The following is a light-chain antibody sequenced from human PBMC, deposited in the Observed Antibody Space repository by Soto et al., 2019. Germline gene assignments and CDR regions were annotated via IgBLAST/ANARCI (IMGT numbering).Light chain of an antibody. V-gene: IGKV3-11*01. J-gene: IGKJ1*01. CDR2: DAS. CDR1: QSVSSY. Sequence: EIVLTQSPATLSLSPGERATLCCRASQSVSSYLAWYQQKPGQAPRLLIYDASNRATGIPARFSGSGSGTDFTLTISSLEPEDFAVYYCQQRSNWPPGTTFGQGTKVDIK. CDR3: QQRSNWPPGTT.